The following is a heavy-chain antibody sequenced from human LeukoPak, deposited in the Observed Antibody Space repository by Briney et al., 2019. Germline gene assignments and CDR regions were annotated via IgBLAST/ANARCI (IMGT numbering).Heavy chain of an antibody. CDR3: ARDLNLYSSGWYDAFDL. Sequence: GGSLRLSCAASGFSFSSFSMNWVRQAPGKGLEWVANIKQDESKKNYVDSVNGRFTISRDNAKNSLYLQMNSLRAEDTAMYYCARDLNLYSSGWYDAFDLWGQGTMVTVSS. CDR2: IKQDESKK. J-gene: IGHJ3*01. D-gene: IGHD6-19*01. CDR1: GFSFSSFS. V-gene: IGHV3-7*01.